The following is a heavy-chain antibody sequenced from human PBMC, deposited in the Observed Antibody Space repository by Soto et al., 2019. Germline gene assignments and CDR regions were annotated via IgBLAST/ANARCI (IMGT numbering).Heavy chain of an antibody. V-gene: IGHV1-18*01. D-gene: IGHD3-10*01. CDR1: GYTFTNYG. J-gene: IGHJ5*02. CDR2: ISAYNGNT. CDR3: ARGVGSGSYYNQYNWFDP. Sequence: QVQLVQSGAEVKKPGASVKVSCKASGYTFTNYGISWVRQAPGQGLEWMGWISAYNGNTKYAQKLQGIVTMTTDKSTSTAYMELRSLRSDDTAVYYCARGVGSGSYYNQYNWFDPWGQGTLVTVSS.